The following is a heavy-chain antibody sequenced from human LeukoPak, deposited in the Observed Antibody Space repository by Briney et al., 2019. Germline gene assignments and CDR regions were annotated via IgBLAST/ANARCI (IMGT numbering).Heavy chain of an antibody. CDR1: GYSISSGYY. D-gene: IGHD3-3*01. Sequence: PSETLSLTCAVSGYSISSGYYWGWIRQPPGKGLEWIGSIYHSGSTYYNPSLKSRVTISVDTSKNQFSLKLSSVTAADTAVYYSARGAWSGYYSLDYWGQGTLVTVSS. CDR3: ARGAWSGYYSLDY. V-gene: IGHV4-38-2*01. CDR2: IYHSGST. J-gene: IGHJ4*02.